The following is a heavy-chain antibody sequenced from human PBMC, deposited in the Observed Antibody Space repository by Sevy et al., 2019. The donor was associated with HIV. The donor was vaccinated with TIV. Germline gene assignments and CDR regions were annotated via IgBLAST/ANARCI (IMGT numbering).Heavy chain of an antibody. Sequence: GESLKISCKGSGYSFTSYWIGWVRQMPGKGLGWMGLIYPGDSDTRYSPSFQGQVTISADKSISTAYLQWSSLKASDTAMYYCARTLYSYGPYYFDYWGQGTLVTVSS. CDR3: ARTLYSYGPYYFDY. J-gene: IGHJ4*02. V-gene: IGHV5-51*01. D-gene: IGHD5-18*01. CDR2: IYPGDSDT. CDR1: GYSFTSYW.